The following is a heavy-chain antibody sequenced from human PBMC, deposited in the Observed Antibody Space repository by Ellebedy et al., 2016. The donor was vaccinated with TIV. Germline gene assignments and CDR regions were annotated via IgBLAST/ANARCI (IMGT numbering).Heavy chain of an antibody. CDR2: ISGSAYST. CDR3: AKSQASAMVIWGVAFDI. D-gene: IGHD5-18*01. V-gene: IGHV3-23*01. J-gene: IGHJ3*02. Sequence: PGGSLRLSCAASGFTFSSYAMSWVRQAPGKGLEWVSAISGSAYSTYYADSVKGRFTISRDNSKSTLYLQMNSLRAEDTAVYYCAKSQASAMVIWGVAFDIWGQGTMVTVSS. CDR1: GFTFSSYA.